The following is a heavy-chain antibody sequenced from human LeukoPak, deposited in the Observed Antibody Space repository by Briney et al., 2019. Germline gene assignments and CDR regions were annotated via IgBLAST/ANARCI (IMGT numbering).Heavy chain of an antibody. J-gene: IGHJ1*01. D-gene: IGHD3-22*01. V-gene: IGHV3-66*02. CDR3: AKDQDDYYDSSGYYSEYFQH. CDR2: IYSGGST. Sequence: GGSLRLSCAASEFSVGSNYMTWVRQAPGKGLEWVSLIYSGGSTYYADSVKGRFTISRDNSKNTLYLQMNSLRAEDTAVYYCAKDQDDYYDSSGYYSEYFQHWGQGTLVTVSS. CDR1: EFSVGSNY.